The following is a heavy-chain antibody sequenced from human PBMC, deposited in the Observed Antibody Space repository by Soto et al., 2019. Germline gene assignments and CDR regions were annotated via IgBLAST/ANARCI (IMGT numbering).Heavy chain of an antibody. Sequence: GGSLRLSCAASGFTFSSYAMSWVRQAPGKGLEWVSAISGSGGSTYYADSVKGRFTISRDNSKNTLYLLMNSLRAEDTAVYYCAKRTSSSWTIDYWGQGTLVTVSS. CDR3: AKRTSSSWTIDY. V-gene: IGHV3-23*01. D-gene: IGHD6-13*01. CDR2: ISGSGGST. CDR1: GFTFSSYA. J-gene: IGHJ4*02.